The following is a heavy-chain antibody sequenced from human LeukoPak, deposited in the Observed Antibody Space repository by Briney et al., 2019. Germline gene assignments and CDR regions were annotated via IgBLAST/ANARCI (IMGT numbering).Heavy chain of an antibody. Sequence: GGSLRLSCAASGFTFSSYAMSWVRQAPGKGLEWVSAISNSGGNTYYADSVKGRFTISRDNSKNTLYLQMNSLRAEDTAVYCRAKFLPYHYYGIGVWGQGTTVTVSS. J-gene: IGHJ6*01. V-gene: IGHV3-23*01. CDR1: GFTFSSYA. CDR2: ISNSGGNT. D-gene: IGHD2-2*01. CDR3: AKFLPYHYYGIGV.